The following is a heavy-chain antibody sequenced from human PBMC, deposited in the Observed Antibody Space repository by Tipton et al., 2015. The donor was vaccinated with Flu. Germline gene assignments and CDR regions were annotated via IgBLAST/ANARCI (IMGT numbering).Heavy chain of an antibody. CDR2: IYHSGST. Sequence: TLSLTCTVSGGSISSSRYYWGWIRQPPGKGLEWIGSIYHSGSTFYNPSLKSRVTISVDTPKNQFSLKLSSVTAADTAMYYCARGDGYNFDYWGQGTLVTVSS. CDR3: ARGDGYNFDY. J-gene: IGHJ4*02. V-gene: IGHV4-39*07. D-gene: IGHD5-24*01. CDR1: GGSISSSRYY.